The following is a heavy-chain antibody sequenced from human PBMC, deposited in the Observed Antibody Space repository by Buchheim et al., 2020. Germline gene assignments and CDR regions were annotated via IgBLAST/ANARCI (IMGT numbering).Heavy chain of an antibody. Sequence: EVQLVESGGGLVQPGGSLRLSCAASGFTFSSYEMNWVRQAPGKGLEWVSYISSSGSTIYYADSVKGRFTISRDNAKKSLYLQMSSLRAEDTAVYYCARFQVRSSSWIYYYYGMDVWGQGTT. J-gene: IGHJ6*02. CDR3: ARFQVRSSSWIYYYYGMDV. CDR2: ISSSGSTI. CDR1: GFTFSSYE. D-gene: IGHD6-13*01. V-gene: IGHV3-48*03.